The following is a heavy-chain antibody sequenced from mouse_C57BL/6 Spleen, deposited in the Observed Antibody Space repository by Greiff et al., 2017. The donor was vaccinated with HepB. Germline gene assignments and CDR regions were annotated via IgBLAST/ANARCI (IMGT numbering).Heavy chain of an antibody. CDR1: GYAFSSSW. V-gene: IGHV1-82*01. CDR2: IYPGDGDT. Sequence: LVESGPELVKPGASVKISCKASGYAFSSSWMNWVKQRPGKGLEWIGRIYPGDGDTNYNGKFKGKATLTADKSSSTAYMQLSSLTSEDSAVYFCGGTYYSNPFAYWGQGTLVTVSA. CDR3: GGTYYSNPFAY. J-gene: IGHJ3*01. D-gene: IGHD2-5*01.